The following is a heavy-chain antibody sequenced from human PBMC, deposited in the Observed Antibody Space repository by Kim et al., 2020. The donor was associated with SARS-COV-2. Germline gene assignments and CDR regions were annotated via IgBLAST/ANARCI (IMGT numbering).Heavy chain of an antibody. CDR1: GGSFSGYY. CDR3: ARGRYYYDSSGYYQ. J-gene: IGHJ4*02. Sequence: SETLSLTCAVYGGSFSGYYWSWIRQPPGKGLEWIGEINHSGSTNYNPSLKSRVTISVDTSKNQFSLKLSSVTAADTAVYYCARGRYYYDSSGYYQWGQGTLVTVSS. CDR2: INHSGST. V-gene: IGHV4-34*01. D-gene: IGHD3-22*01.